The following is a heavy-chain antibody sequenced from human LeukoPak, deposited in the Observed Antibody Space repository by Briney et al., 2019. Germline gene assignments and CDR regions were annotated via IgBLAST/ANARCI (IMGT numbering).Heavy chain of an antibody. Sequence: SGPTLVNPTQTLTLTCTFSGFSLSTSGVGVGWIRQPPGKALEWLALIYWNDDKRYSPSLKSRLTITKDTSKNQVVLTMTNMDPVDTATYYCAHRQELTTVRGVINWFDPWGQGTLVTVSS. V-gene: IGHV2-5*01. CDR3: AHRQELTTVRGVINWFDP. D-gene: IGHD3-10*01. CDR1: GFSLSTSGVG. CDR2: IYWNDDK. J-gene: IGHJ5*02.